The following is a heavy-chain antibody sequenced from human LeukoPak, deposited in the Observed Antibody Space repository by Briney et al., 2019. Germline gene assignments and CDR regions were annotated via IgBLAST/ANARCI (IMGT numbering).Heavy chain of an antibody. CDR1: GGPISSYY. CDR3: ARDGGIAGSTFTGVLDY. CDR2: IYSSGST. D-gene: IGHD1-26*01. J-gene: IGHJ4*02. V-gene: IGHV4-4*07. Sequence: PSETLSLTCTVSGGPISSYYWSWIRQPAGKGLEWIGRIYSSGSTSYNPSLKSRVTMSLDTSKHQLSLDLTSMTAADTAVYYCARDGGIAGSTFTGVLDYWGQGALVTVSS.